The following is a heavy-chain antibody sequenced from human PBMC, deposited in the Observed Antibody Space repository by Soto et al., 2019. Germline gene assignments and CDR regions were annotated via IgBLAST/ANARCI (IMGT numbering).Heavy chain of an antibody. J-gene: IGHJ6*02. V-gene: IGHV3-23*01. CDR1: GFTFSSYA. CDR3: TEDIVVVPAAIGMDV. Sequence: EVQLLESGGGLVQPGGSLRLSCAASGFTFSSYAMSWVRQAPGKGLACVSAISGSGGSTYYADSVKGRFTISRDNSKNTLYLQMNSLRAEDTAVYYCTEDIVVVPAAIGMDVWGQGTTVTVSS. CDR2: ISGSGGST. D-gene: IGHD2-2*01.